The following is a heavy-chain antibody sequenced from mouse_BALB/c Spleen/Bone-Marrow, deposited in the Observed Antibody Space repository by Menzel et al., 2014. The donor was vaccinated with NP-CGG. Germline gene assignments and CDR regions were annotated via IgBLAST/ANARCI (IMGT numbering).Heavy chain of an antibody. D-gene: IGHD2-1*01. CDR3: TRSRDYGNWFAY. Sequence: VQLKKSGAELVKPGASVKMSCKASGYTFTSYWMHWVKQMPGQGLEWIGVIDPSDSYTSYNQKFKGKATLTVDTSSSTAYMQLSSLTSEDYAVYYCTRSRDYGNWFAYWGQGTLVTVSA. J-gene: IGHJ3*01. CDR1: GYTFTSYW. V-gene: IGHV1S127*01. CDR2: IDPSDSYT.